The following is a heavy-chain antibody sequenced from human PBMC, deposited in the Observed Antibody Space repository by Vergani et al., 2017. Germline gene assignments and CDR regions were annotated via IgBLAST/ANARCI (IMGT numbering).Heavy chain of an antibody. J-gene: IGHJ5*02. CDR3: AKDSMGFGLGCSGGSCYSGWFDP. Sequence: EVQLLESGGGLVQPGGSLRLSCAASGFTFSSYAMSWVRQAPGKGLEWVSAISGSGGSTYYADSVKGRFTISRDNSKNTLYLQMNSLRAEDTVVYYCAKDSMGFGLGCSGGSCYSGWFDPWGQGTLVTVSS. V-gene: IGHV3-23*01. D-gene: IGHD2-15*01. CDR1: GFTFSSYA. CDR2: ISGSGGST.